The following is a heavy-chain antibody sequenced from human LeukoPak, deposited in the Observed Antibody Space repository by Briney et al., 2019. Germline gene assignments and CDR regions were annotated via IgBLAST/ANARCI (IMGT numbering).Heavy chain of an antibody. V-gene: IGHV3-33*01. CDR1: GFTFSSYG. D-gene: IGHD1-26*01. Sequence: PGGSLRLSCAASGFTFSSYGMPWVRQAPGKGLEWVAVIWYDGSNKYYADSVKGRFTISRDNSKNTLYLQMNSLRAEDTAVYYCARISYSGSYYGDYWGQGTLVTVSS. CDR3: ARISYSGSYYGDY. CDR2: IWYDGSNK. J-gene: IGHJ4*02.